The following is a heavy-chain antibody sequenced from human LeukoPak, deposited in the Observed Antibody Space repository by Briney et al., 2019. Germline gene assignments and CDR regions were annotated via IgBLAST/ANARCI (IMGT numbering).Heavy chain of an antibody. CDR2: ISYDGSNK. J-gene: IGHJ3*02. CDR3: AREMESDAFDI. V-gene: IGHV3-30*04. CDR1: GFTFSSYA. D-gene: IGHD3-3*01. Sequence: PGGSLRLSCAASGFTFSSYAMHWVRQAPGKGLEWVAVISYDGSNKYYADSVKGRFTISRDNSKNTLYLQMNSLRAEDTAVYYCAREMESDAFDIWGQGTMVTVSS.